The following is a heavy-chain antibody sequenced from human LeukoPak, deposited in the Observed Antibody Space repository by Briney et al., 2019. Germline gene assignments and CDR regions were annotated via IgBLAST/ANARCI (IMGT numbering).Heavy chain of an antibody. CDR3: AKGSPPTVTTPNWFDP. V-gene: IGHV3-9*01. J-gene: IGHJ5*02. Sequence: GRSLRLSCAASGFTFDDYAMHWVRQAPGKGLEWVSGISWDSGSIGYADSVKGRFTISRDNAKNSLYLQMNSLRAEDTALYYCAKGSPPTVTTPNWFDPWGQGTLVTVSS. D-gene: IGHD4-17*01. CDR1: GFTFDDYA. CDR2: ISWDSGSI.